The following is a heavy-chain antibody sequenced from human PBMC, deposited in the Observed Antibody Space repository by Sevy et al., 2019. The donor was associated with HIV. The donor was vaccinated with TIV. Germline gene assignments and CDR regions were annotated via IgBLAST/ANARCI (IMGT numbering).Heavy chain of an antibody. V-gene: IGHV4-34*01. CDR1: GGSFSGYY. Sequence: SETLSLTCAVYGGSFSGYYWSWIRQPPGKGLEWIGEINHSGSTNYNPSLKSRVTISVDTSKNQFSLKLSSVTAADTAVYYCARNWYSGSRRGPNWFDPWGQGTLVTVSS. CDR3: ARNWYSGSRRGPNWFDP. D-gene: IGHD6-6*01. J-gene: IGHJ5*02. CDR2: INHSGST.